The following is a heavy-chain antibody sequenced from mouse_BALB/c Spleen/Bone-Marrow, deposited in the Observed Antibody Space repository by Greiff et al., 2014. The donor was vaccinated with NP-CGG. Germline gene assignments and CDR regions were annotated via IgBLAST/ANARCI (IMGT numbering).Heavy chain of an antibody. CDR1: GYTFTSYW. CDR2: IAPGSGST. V-gene: IGHV1S41*01. J-gene: IGHJ3*01. CDR3: ARGYGNSVWFAY. D-gene: IGHD2-10*02. Sequence: DLVKPGASVKLSCKASGYTFTSYWINWIKQRPGQGFEWIGRIAPGSGSTYYNEMFKGKATLTVDTSSSTAYVQLSSLSSEDSAVYFCARGYGNSVWFAYWGQGTLVTVSA.